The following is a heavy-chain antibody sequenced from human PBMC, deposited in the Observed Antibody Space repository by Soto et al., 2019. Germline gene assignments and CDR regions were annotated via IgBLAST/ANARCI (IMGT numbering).Heavy chain of an antibody. J-gene: IGHJ4*02. CDR1: GGSISSYY. CDR2: IYYSGST. Sequence: PSETLSLTCTVSGGSISSYYWSWIRQPPGRGLEWIGYIYYSGSTNYSPSLKSRVTISVDTSKNQFSLKLSSVTAADTAVYYCARHTPAISISDHWGQGTLVTVSS. D-gene: IGHD2-15*01. V-gene: IGHV4-59*08. CDR3: ARHTPAISISDH.